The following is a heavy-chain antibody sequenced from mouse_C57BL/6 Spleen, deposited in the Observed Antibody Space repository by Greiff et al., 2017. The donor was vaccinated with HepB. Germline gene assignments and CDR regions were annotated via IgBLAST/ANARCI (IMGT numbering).Heavy chain of an antibody. J-gene: IGHJ2*01. D-gene: IGHD3-3*01. CDR3: ARGTWVDY. Sequence: VQLQQSGPELVKPGASVKLSCKASGYAFSSSWMHWVKQRPGKGLEWIGRIYPGDGDTNYNGKFKGKATLTADKSSSTAYMQLSSLTSEDSAVYFCARGTWVDYWGQGTTLTVSS. V-gene: IGHV1-82*01. CDR2: IYPGDGDT. CDR1: GYAFSSSW.